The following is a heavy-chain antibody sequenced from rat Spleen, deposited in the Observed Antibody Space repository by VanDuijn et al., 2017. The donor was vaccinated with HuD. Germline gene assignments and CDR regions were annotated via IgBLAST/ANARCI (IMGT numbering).Heavy chain of an antibody. J-gene: IGHJ2*01. CDR2: ISYEGSST. Sequence: EVQLVESGGGLVQPGRSMKLSCAASGFTFSDYYMAWVRQAPKKGLEWVASISYEGSSTYYGDSVKGRFTISRDNAKSTLYLQMNSLRSEDTATYYCARHSPHYYDGYYHSYYFDYWGQGVMVTVSS. D-gene: IGHD1-12*03. V-gene: IGHV5-22*01. CDR3: ARHSPHYYDGYYHSYYFDY. CDR1: GFTFSDYY.